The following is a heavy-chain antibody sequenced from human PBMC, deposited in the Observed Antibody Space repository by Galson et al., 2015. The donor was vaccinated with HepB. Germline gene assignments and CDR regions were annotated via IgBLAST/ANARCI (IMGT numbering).Heavy chain of an antibody. CDR2: INVGNGNR. J-gene: IGHJ4*02. Sequence: SVKVSCKASGYTFTRYVMHWVRQAPGQRLEWMGWINVGNGNRKYSQKFQGRVTITRDTSASTAYMELSSLRSEDTAVYYCAREQDGSSWELDYFDYWGQGTLVIVSS. CDR1: GYTFTRYV. CDR3: AREQDGSSWELDYFDY. D-gene: IGHD6-13*01. V-gene: IGHV1-3*01.